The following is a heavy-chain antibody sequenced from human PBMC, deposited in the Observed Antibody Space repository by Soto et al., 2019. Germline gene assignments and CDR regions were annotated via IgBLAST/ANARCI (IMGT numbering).Heavy chain of an antibody. Sequence: GGSLRLSCAASGFTFGSYAMHWVRQAPGKGLEWVAVISYDGSNKYYADSVKGRFTISRDNSKNTLYLQMNSLRAEDTAVYYCARAPKDYYDSSGYSEYFQHWGQGTLVTVSS. D-gene: IGHD3-22*01. CDR3: ARAPKDYYDSSGYSEYFQH. V-gene: IGHV3-30-3*01. J-gene: IGHJ1*01. CDR1: GFTFGSYA. CDR2: ISYDGSNK.